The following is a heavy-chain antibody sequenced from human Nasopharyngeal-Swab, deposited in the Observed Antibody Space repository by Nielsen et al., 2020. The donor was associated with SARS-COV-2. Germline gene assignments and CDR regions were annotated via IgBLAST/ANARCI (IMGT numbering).Heavy chain of an antibody. Sequence: WIRQCPGKGLEWVSAISGSGASTYYADSVKGRFTISRDNSKNTLYLQMNSLRAEDTAVYYSAKDLEAVATYSFDPWGQGTLVTVSS. V-gene: IGHV3-23*01. CDR2: ISGSGAST. CDR3: AKDLEAVATYSFDP. D-gene: IGHD5-12*01. J-gene: IGHJ5*02.